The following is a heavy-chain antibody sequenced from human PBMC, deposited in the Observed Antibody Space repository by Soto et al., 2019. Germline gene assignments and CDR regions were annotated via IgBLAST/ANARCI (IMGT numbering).Heavy chain of an antibody. V-gene: IGHV1-8*01. Sequence: AAVNVSCKASGYTFTTYDINWVRQAPGQGLEWLGWMDPNSGSTGYAQNFQGRITMTRNISRNTAHMELSSLQSEDTAVYYCARERKFDFWRKGLDVWGHVTTVTVSS. D-gene: IGHD3-3*01. CDR2: MDPNSGST. CDR3: ARERKFDFWRKGLDV. CDR1: GYTFTTYD. J-gene: IGHJ6*02.